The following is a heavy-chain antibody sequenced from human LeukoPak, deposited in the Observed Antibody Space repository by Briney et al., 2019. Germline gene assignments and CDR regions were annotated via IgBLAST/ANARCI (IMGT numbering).Heavy chain of an antibody. CDR1: GFXFSSYA. CDR3: AAAVNTGRAEHY. Sequence: PGGPLRLSCAASGFXFSSYAMTWVRQAPGKGLEWVSSINNSGTDTYYEDSVKGRFTISRDNSKNTLFLHINSLSAEDTAVYYCAAAVNTGRAEHYWGQGTLVTVSS. CDR2: INNSGTDT. D-gene: IGHD4-17*01. V-gene: IGHV3-23*01. J-gene: IGHJ4*02.